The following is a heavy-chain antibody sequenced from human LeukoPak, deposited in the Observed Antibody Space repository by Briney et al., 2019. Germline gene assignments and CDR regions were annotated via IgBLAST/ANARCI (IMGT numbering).Heavy chain of an antibody. CDR1: GYSISSGYY. D-gene: IGHD6-13*01. Sequence: KPSETLSLTCAVSGYSISSGYYWGWIRQPPGKGLEWIGSIYHRGSTYYNPSLKSRVTISVDTSKNQFSLKLSSVTAADTAVYYCAREGRQQLVLVDPWGQGTLVTVSS. CDR3: AREGRQQLVLVDP. V-gene: IGHV4-38-2*02. J-gene: IGHJ5*02. CDR2: IYHRGST.